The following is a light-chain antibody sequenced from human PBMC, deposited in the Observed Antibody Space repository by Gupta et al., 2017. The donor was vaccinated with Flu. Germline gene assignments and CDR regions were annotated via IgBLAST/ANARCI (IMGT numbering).Light chain of an antibody. CDR3: MQGTHWPT. J-gene: IGKJ1*01. CDR1: QSLVHSNGNTY. V-gene: IGKV2-30*02. Sequence: DVVMTQSPLSLPVTLGQPASIPCRSSQSLVHSNGNTYLTWFQQRPGQSPRRLMYRVSNRDSGVPDRFSGSGSGTDFTLKISRVEAEDVGVYYCMQGTHWPTFGQGTKVEIK. CDR2: RVS.